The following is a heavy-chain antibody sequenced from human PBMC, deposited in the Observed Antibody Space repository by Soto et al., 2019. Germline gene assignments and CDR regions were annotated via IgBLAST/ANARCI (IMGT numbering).Heavy chain of an antibody. V-gene: IGHV1-18*01. D-gene: IGHD1-1*01. CDR1: GYTFSNYG. Sequence: QFQLVQSGAEVKKPGASVKVSCKASGYTFSNYGFSWVRQAPGQGLEWLGCIRVYNGRTDYAQNIQGRLTMTTDTSTSTAYMELKNLGSDDTAVYYCAITSSTSNFEGWGQGTLVTVSS. J-gene: IGHJ4*02. CDR3: AITSSTSNFEG. CDR2: IRVYNGRT.